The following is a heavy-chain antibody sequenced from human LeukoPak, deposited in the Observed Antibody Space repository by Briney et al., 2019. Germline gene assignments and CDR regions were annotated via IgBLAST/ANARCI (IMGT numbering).Heavy chain of an antibody. Sequence: GGSLRLSCAASGFTFGAYWMNWVRQAPGKGLEWVANIWQGESGAHYVDSVTGRFIISGDSAKTSLYLQMNNLRAEDSAVYYCVRGRDIVATAPYYYYGMDVWDQGTTVTVSS. V-gene: IGHV3-7*04. J-gene: IGHJ6*02. CDR2: IWQGESGA. CDR1: GFTFGAYW. CDR3: VRGRDIVATAPYYYYGMDV. D-gene: IGHD5-12*01.